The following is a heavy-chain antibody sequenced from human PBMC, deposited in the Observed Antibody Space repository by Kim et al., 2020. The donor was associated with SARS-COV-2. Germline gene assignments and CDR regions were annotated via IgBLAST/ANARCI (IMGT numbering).Heavy chain of an antibody. J-gene: IGHJ4*02. D-gene: IGHD6-19*01. Sequence: YATSVKSQFTISRDNSKTTLYLRMNSLRAKGTAVYYCAKDKGSGWYYFDYWGQGTLVTVSS. CDR3: AKDKGSGWYYFDY. V-gene: IGHV3-23*03.